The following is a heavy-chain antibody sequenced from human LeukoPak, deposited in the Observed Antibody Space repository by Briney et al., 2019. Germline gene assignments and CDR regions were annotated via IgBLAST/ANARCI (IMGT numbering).Heavy chain of an antibody. J-gene: IGHJ4*02. CDR3: AKREQQLDYVDY. CDR2: IGGRGGST. Sequence: PGGSLRLSCAASGFTFSSSVMSWVRQAPGKGLEWVSSIGGRGGSTYRADSVKGRFTISRDNSKSTLYLQMNSLRAEDTAVYYCAKREQQLDYVDYWGQGTLVTVSS. V-gene: IGHV3-23*01. CDR1: GFTFSSSV. D-gene: IGHD6-13*01.